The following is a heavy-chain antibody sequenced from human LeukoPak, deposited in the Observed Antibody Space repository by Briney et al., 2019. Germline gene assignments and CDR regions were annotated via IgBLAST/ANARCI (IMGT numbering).Heavy chain of an antibody. CDR2: ISGSGGST. J-gene: IGHJ4*02. Sequence: GGPLRLSCAASGFTFSSYAMSWVRQAPGKGLEGVSAISGSGGSTYYADSVKGRFTISRDNSKNTLYLQMNSLRAEDTAVYYCAHISSSWPDYWGQGTLVTVSS. V-gene: IGHV3-23*01. D-gene: IGHD6-13*01. CDR1: GFTFSSYA. CDR3: AHISSSWPDY.